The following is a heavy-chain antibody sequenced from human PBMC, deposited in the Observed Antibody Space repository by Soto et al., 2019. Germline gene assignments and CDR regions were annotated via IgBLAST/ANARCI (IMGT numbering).Heavy chain of an antibody. Sequence: EVQLVETGGGLIQPGGSLRLSCAASGFTVSSNYMSWVRQAPGKGLEWVSVIYSGDSTYYADSLKGRFTISRDNSNNTLYLQMNSVRAEDTAVYYCARARQWMRYSLDYWGQGTLVTVSS. CDR1: GFTVSSNY. CDR2: IYSGDST. V-gene: IGHV3-53*02. D-gene: IGHD2-15*01. CDR3: ARARQWMRYSLDY. J-gene: IGHJ4*02.